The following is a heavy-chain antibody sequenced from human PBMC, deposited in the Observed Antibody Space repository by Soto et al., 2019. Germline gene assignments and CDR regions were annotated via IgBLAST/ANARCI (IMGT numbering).Heavy chain of an antibody. J-gene: IGHJ4*02. CDR2: IYWDDDK. D-gene: IGHD6-6*01. V-gene: IGHV2-5*02. Sequence: SGPTLVDPTHTLTLTCTFSGFSLSTSDVGVGWIRQPPGKALEWLAVIYWDDDKRYRPSLKSRLTITKDTSKNQVVLTMTNMDHVDTATYYCAHTKYSRSSFDYWGQGTLVTVSS. CDR1: GFSLSTSDVG. CDR3: AHTKYSRSSFDY.